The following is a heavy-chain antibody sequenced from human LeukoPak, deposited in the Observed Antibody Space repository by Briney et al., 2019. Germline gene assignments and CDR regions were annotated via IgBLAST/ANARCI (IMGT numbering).Heavy chain of an antibody. J-gene: IGHJ4*02. CDR2: INQDESER. V-gene: IGHV3-7*03. Sequence: PGGSLRLSCVTSGFTFSGDWMSWVRQAPGKGLEWVANINQDESERFVVDSMRGRVTISRDNTRNSLFLQMDNLRVGDTAVYYCAKSESVTSFDYWGQGTLVTVSS. CDR1: GFTFSGDW. D-gene: IGHD4-17*01. CDR3: AKSESVTSFDY.